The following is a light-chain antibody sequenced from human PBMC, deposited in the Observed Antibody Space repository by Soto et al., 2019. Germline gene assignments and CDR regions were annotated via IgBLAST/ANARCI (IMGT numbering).Light chain of an antibody. CDR2: GAC. CDR1: QSISDT. Sequence: EIVMTQSPATLSVSPGGRATLSCRASQSISDTLAWYQQEPGEAPRLLIQGACTRAPGFPARVSGSGSGTDFTPPISCIQSEDFATHYCKQYYSYPPITFGQGTRLDIK. J-gene: IGKJ5*01. V-gene: IGKV3-15*01. CDR3: KQYYSYPPIT.